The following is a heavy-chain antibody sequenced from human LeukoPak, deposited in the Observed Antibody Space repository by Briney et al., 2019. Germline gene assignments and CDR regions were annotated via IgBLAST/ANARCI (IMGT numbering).Heavy chain of an antibody. CDR3: ARERNYDRSGYFYY. CDR1: GFTFSNYA. CDR2: ISYDGSNK. Sequence: GRSLRLSCAASGFTFSNYAMHWVRQAPGKGLEWVAVISYDGSNKYYAESVKGRFTISRDNSKNTLYLQMNSLRVEDTAVYYCARERNYDRSGYFYYWGPGTLVIVSS. V-gene: IGHV3-30-3*01. D-gene: IGHD3-22*01. J-gene: IGHJ4*02.